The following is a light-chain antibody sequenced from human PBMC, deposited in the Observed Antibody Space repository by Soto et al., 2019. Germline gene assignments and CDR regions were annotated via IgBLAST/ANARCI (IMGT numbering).Light chain of an antibody. Sequence: DIQMTQSPSTLSGSVGDRVTITCRASQTISSWLAWYQQKPGKAPKDLIYKASTLKSGVPSRFSGSGSGTEFTLTISSLHPDDFATYYCQHYNSYSEAFGQGTKVDIK. CDR1: QTISSW. V-gene: IGKV1-5*03. CDR3: QHYNSYSEA. CDR2: KAS. J-gene: IGKJ1*01.